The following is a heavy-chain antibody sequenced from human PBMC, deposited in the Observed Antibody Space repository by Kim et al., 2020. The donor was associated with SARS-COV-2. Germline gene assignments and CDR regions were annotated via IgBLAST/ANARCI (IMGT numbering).Heavy chain of an antibody. CDR3: ALKGIAARNLDY. D-gene: IGHD6-6*01. J-gene: IGHJ4*02. Sequence: SETLSLTCAVYGGSFSGYYWSWIRQPPGKGLEWIGEINHSGSTNYNPSLKSRVTISVDTSKNQFSLKLSSVTAADTAVYYCALKGIAARNLDYWGQGTLVTVSS. CDR2: INHSGST. CDR1: GGSFSGYY. V-gene: IGHV4-34*01.